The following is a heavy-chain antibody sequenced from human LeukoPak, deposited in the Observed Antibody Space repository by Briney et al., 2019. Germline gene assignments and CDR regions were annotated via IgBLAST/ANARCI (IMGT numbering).Heavy chain of an antibody. V-gene: IGHV4-59*01. CDR1: GGSISSYY. CDR2: ISNSGST. D-gene: IGHD4-17*01. CDR3: ARDYGGKFDF. Sequence: PSETLSLTCTVSGGSISSYYWSWIRQPPGKGLEWIGYISNSGSTNYNPSLKSRVTISVDTSKNQFSLKLSSVTAADAAVYYCARDYGGKFDFWGQGTLVTVSS. J-gene: IGHJ4*02.